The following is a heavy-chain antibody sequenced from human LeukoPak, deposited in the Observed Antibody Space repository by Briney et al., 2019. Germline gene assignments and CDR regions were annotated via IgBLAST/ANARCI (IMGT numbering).Heavy chain of an antibody. Sequence: ASVKVSCKVSGYTLTELFMHWVRQAPGKGLEWMGGFDPEDGETIYAQKFQGRVTMTEDTSTDTAYMELSSLRSGDTAVYYRATGLTPYYYDSSGYYYWGQGTLVTVSS. J-gene: IGHJ4*02. D-gene: IGHD3-22*01. CDR1: GYTLTELF. CDR2: FDPEDGET. V-gene: IGHV1-24*01. CDR3: ATGLTPYYYDSSGYYY.